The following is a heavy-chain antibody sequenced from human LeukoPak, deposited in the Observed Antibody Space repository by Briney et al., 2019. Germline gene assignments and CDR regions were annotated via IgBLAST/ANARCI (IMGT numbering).Heavy chain of an antibody. CDR2: ISGSGGTT. J-gene: IGHJ4*02. Sequence: GGSLRLSCTASGFTFSSYAMSWVRQAPGKGLEWVSAISGSGGTTYYADSVKGRFTLSRDNSKNTLYLQMNSLRAEDTAVYYCAKMRGIQVWLSDFWGQGSLVTVPS. D-gene: IGHD5-18*01. CDR1: GFTFSSYA. V-gene: IGHV3-23*01. CDR3: AKMRGIQVWLSDF.